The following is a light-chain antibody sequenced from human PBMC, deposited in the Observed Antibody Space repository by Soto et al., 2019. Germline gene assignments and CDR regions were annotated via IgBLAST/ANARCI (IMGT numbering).Light chain of an antibody. Sequence: DIQMTQSPSTLSASVGDRVTITCRASQSISNWLAWYQQKPGKAPKLLIYKASSLESGVPSRFTGSGSGTEFTLPISSLQPDDFATYYCQKYDTYWTFGQGTKVVIK. CDR3: QKYDTYWT. V-gene: IGKV1-5*03. CDR1: QSISNW. CDR2: KAS. J-gene: IGKJ1*01.